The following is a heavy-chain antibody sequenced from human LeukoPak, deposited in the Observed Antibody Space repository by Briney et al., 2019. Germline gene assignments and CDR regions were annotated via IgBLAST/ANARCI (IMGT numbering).Heavy chain of an antibody. V-gene: IGHV3-74*01. D-gene: IGHD1-26*01. CDR2: INSDGSST. J-gene: IGHJ4*02. CDR1: GFTFSSYW. CDR3: AKTPWELFSTGIDY. Sequence: GGSLRLSCAASGFTFSSYWMHWVRQAPGKGLVLVSRINSDGSSTSYADSVKGRCTISRDNSKNTLYLQMNSLRAEDTGVYYCAKTPWELFSTGIDYWGQGTLVTVSS.